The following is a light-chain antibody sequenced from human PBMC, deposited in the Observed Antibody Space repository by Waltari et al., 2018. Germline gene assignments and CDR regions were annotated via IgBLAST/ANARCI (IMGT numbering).Light chain of an antibody. CDR2: GAS. Sequence: EIVLTQSPSTLSLSPGERATLSCRASQSISSGSLAWYQQKPGQAPRLLIYGASSRAPGIPDRFSGSGSGTDFTLTISRLEPEDCAVYYCQQYGNLPYTFGQGTKLEIK. V-gene: IGKV3-20*01. CDR3: QQYGNLPYT. CDR1: QSISSGS. J-gene: IGKJ2*01.